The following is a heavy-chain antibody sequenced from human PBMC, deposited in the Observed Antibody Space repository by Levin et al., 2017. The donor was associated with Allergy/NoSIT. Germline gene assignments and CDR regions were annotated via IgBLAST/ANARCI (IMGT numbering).Heavy chain of an antibody. J-gene: IGHJ4*02. CDR3: ARDHDGEDEYFDF. D-gene: IGHD3-10*01. CDR1: GFTFRTFW. V-gene: IGHV3-7*01. CDR2: IKQDGSDK. Sequence: PGGSLRLSCAASGFTFRTFWMSWVRQAPGKGPEWVANIKQDGSDKHYVDSVEGRFTVSRDNAKNSLYLQMNSLRVEDTAVYYCARDHDGEDEYFDFWGQGTLVTVSS.